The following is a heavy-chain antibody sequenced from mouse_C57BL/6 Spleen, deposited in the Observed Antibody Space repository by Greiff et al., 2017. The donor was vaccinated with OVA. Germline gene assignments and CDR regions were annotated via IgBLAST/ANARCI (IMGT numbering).Heavy chain of an antibody. CDR2: IDPSDSYT. J-gene: IGHJ2*01. V-gene: IGHV1-50*01. CDR1: GYTFTSYW. CDR3: ARRNYFDY. Sequence: QVQLQQPGAELVKPGASVKLSCKASGYTFTSYWMQWVKQRPGQGLEWIGEIDPSDSYTNYNQKFKGKATLTVDTSSSTPYMQLSSLTSEDSAVYYCARRNYFDYWGQGTTLTVSS.